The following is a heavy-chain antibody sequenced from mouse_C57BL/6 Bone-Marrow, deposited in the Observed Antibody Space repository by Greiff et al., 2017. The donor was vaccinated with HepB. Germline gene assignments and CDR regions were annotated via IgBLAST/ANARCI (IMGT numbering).Heavy chain of an antibody. J-gene: IGHJ3*01. D-gene: IGHD2-2*01. CDR2: INPSTGGT. Sequence: VQLQQSGPELVKPGASVKISCKASGYSFTGYYMNWVKQSPEKSLEWIGEINPSTGGTTYNQKFKAKATLTVDKSSSTAYMHLKSLTSEDSAVSYPTTPSCGYRFAYWGQGTLVTVSA. V-gene: IGHV1-42*01. CDR3: TTPSCGYRFAY. CDR1: GYSFTGYY.